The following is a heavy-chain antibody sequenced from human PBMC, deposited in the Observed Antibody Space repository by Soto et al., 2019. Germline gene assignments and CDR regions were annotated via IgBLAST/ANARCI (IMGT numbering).Heavy chain of an antibody. Sequence: QVQLVQSGAEVKKPGSSVKVSCKASGGTFSSYAISWVRQAPGQGLEWMGGIIPIFGTANYAQKFQGRVTITADESKSTAYMELSSLRSEDTAVYYCARDLGRSTPATVTTPFNWFDPWGQGTLVTVSS. D-gene: IGHD4-17*01. CDR3: ARDLGRSTPATVTTPFNWFDP. CDR1: GGTFSSYA. CDR2: IIPIFGTA. J-gene: IGHJ5*02. V-gene: IGHV1-69*12.